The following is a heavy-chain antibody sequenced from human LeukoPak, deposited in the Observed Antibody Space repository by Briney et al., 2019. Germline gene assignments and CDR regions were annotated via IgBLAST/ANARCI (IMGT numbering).Heavy chain of an antibody. CDR1: GGTFSSYA. J-gene: IGHJ5*02. CDR3: ARDRGIVGARSNWFDP. D-gene: IGHD1-26*01. CDR2: IIPIFGTA. V-gene: IGHV1-69*13. Sequence: SVKVSCKASGGTFSSYAISWVRQAPGQGLEWMGGIIPIFGTANYAQKFQGRVTITADESTSTAYMELSSLRSEDTAVYYCARDRGIVGARSNWFDPWGQGTLVTVSS.